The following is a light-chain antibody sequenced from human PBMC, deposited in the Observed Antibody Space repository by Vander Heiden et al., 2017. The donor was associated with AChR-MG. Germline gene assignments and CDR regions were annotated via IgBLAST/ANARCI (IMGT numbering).Light chain of an antibody. CDR2: DAS. V-gene: IGKV3-15*01. Sequence: DIVLTQSPATLSASPGERVSLPCRARQTISSNLAWYQQKPGQSPRLLIYDASTRATGIPVRFSGSRSGTDFTLTIDSLQSEDFAVYYCQQYNNWPITFGHGTRLEIK. CDR3: QQYNNWPIT. CDR1: QTISSN. J-gene: IGKJ5*01.